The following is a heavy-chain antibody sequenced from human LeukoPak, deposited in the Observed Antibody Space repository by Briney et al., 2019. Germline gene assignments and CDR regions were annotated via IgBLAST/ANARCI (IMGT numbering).Heavy chain of an antibody. CDR1: GFTFSSYT. D-gene: IGHD6-19*01. V-gene: IGHV3-21*01. Sequence: GGSLRLSCAASGFTFSSYTMNWVRQAPGMGLEWVSSISTDNSYIYYTDSLKGRLTISRDNAKNSLYLQMNSLRAEDTAVYYCARTPSGAVAGTFDYWGQGTLVTVSS. CDR2: ISTDNSYI. J-gene: IGHJ4*02. CDR3: ARTPSGAVAGTFDY.